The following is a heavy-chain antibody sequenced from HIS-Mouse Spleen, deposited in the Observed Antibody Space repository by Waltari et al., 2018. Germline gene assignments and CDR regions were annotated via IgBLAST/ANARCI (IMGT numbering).Heavy chain of an antibody. D-gene: IGHD3-3*01. CDR2: IKSKTDGGTT. J-gene: IGHJ5*02. Sequence: EVQLVESGGGLVKPGGSLRLSCAASGFTFSNAWMSWVRQAPGKGREWVGRIKSKTDGGTTDYAAPVKGRFTISRDDSKNTLYLQMNSLKTEDTAVYYCTSTYYDFWSGYYKGWFDPWGQGTLVTVSS. CDR3: TSTYYDFWSGYYKGWFDP. CDR1: GFTFSNAW. V-gene: IGHV3-15*01.